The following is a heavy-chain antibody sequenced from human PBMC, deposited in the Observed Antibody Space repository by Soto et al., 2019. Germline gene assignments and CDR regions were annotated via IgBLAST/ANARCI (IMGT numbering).Heavy chain of an antibody. V-gene: IGHV3-23*01. CDR1: GFNFSNYA. CDR3: TKANRYCSGANCFTFDY. J-gene: IGHJ4*02. CDR2: FSSSGGGT. D-gene: IGHD2-15*01. Sequence: PGGSLRLSCTAAGFNFSNYAVSWVRQATGKGLEWVSTFSSSGGGTYYADSVKGRFTISRDNSKNTLYLQMNSLRAEDTAVYYCTKANRYCSGANCFTFDYWGLGTLVTVSS.